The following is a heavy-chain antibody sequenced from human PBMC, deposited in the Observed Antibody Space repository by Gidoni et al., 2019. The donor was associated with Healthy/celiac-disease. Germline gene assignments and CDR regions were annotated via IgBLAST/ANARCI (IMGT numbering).Heavy chain of an antibody. J-gene: IGHJ4*02. CDR3: ARPRIGSGYYYY. D-gene: IGHD3-22*01. Sequence: EVQLVESGGALVTPGGSLRLSCAASGFTFSSDSMNWVRQAPGNGLEWVSSISSSSSYIYYADSVKGRFTISRDNAKNSLYLQMNSLRAEDTAVYYCARPRIGSGYYYYWGQGTLVTVSS. V-gene: IGHV3-21*01. CDR1: GFTFSSDS. CDR2: ISSSSSYI.